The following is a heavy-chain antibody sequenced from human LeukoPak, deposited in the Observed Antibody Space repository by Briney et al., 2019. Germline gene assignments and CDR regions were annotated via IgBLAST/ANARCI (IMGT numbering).Heavy chain of an antibody. V-gene: IGHV4-61*02. CDR2: IYTSGST. D-gene: IGHD7-27*01. CDR1: GGSISSGSYY. Sequence: PSXXPSLTCTVSGGSISSGSYYWSWIRQPAGKGLEWIGRIYTSGSTNYNPSLKSRVTISVDTSKNQFSLKLSSVTAADTAVYYCATETGDGDYWGQGTLVTVSS. CDR3: ATETGDGDY. J-gene: IGHJ4*02.